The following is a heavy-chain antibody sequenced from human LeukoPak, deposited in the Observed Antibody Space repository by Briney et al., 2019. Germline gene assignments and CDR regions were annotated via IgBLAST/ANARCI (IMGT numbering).Heavy chain of an antibody. Sequence: SQTLSLTCAISGDSVSGNNVIWNWLTQSPSRGLEWLGRTYCRSKWFNDYALSVKSRITISPDTSKNQFTLQLNSVTPENTAVYYCVMYSEAFDIWGQGTMVTVSS. CDR3: VMYSEAFDI. J-gene: IGHJ3*02. D-gene: IGHD3-3*01. CDR2: TYCRSKWFN. CDR1: GDSVSGNNVI. V-gene: IGHV6-1*01.